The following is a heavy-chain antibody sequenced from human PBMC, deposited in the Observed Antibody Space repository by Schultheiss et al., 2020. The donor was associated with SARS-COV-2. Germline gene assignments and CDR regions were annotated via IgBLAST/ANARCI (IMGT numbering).Heavy chain of an antibody. J-gene: IGHJ4*02. CDR3: ATLTYSRATG. V-gene: IGHV4-59*12. D-gene: IGHD6-13*01. Sequence: SETLSLTCTVSGGSISSYYWSWIRQPPGKGLEWIGYIYYSGSTNYNPSLKSRVTISVDTSKNQFSLKLSSVTAADTAVYYCATLTYSRATGWGQGTLVTVSS. CDR1: GGSISSYY. CDR2: IYYSGST.